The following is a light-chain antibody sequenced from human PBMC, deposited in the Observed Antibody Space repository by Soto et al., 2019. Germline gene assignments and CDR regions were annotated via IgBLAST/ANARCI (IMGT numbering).Light chain of an antibody. J-gene: IGKJ1*01. V-gene: IGKV3-15*01. Sequence: EIVFTQSPCTLSFSPLEIATLSCRASQSVSSNLAWYQQKPGQAPRLLIYGASTRATGIPARFSGSGSGTEFTLTISSLQSEDFAVYYCQQYNNWPGTFGQGTKVDIK. CDR2: GAS. CDR1: QSVSSN. CDR3: QQYNNWPGT.